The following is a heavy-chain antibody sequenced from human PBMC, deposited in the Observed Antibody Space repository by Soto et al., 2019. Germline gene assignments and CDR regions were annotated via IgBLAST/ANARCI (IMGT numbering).Heavy chain of an antibody. CDR3: ARGQQLVSYYYGMDV. CDR2: IIPIFGTA. J-gene: IGHJ6*02. Sequence: SVKVSCKASGGTFSSYAISWVRQAPGQGLEWMGGIIPIFGTANYAQKFQGRVTITADKSTSTAYMELSSLRSEDTAVHYCARGQQLVSYYYGMDVWGQGTTVTVSS. CDR1: GGTFSSYA. D-gene: IGHD6-6*01. V-gene: IGHV1-69*06.